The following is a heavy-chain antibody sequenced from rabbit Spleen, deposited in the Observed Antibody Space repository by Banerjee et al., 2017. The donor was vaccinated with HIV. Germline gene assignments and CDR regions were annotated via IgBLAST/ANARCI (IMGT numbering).Heavy chain of an antibody. CDR2: ISVGATR. V-gene: IGHV1S47*01. CDR1: GVSLNDKE. CDR3: ARNYVNAFDP. J-gene: IGHJ2*01. D-gene: IGHD1-1*01. Sequence: EQLEESGGGLVKHEGSLTLTCKASGVSLNDKEVMCWVRQAPGKGLEYIGYISVGATRYYASWVNARFTISRNTGENTVTLQMTSLTVSDTATYFCARNYVNAFDPWGQVSMFTVS.